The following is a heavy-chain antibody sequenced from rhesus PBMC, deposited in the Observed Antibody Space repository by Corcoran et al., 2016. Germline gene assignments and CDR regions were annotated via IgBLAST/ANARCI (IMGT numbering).Heavy chain of an antibody. Sequence: QVQLRESGPGLVKPSETLSLTCAGSGCSISSTYWSGNRQSPGKGLEWIGRIDGSRGSTSYNPSLTSRVTISTDTSKKQFSLKLKSVTAADTAVYYCASPLGVTEVWGQGVLVTVSS. CDR2: IDGSRGST. CDR3: ASPLGVTEV. J-gene: IGHJ4*01. V-gene: IGHV4-147*01. D-gene: IGHD3-34*01. CDR1: GCSISSTY.